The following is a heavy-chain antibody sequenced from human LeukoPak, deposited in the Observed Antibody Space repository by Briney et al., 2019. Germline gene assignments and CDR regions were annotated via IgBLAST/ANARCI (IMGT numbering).Heavy chain of an antibody. Sequence: GGSLRLSCAASGFTFSSYAMSWVRQAPGKGLEWVSAISGSGGSTYYADSVKGRFTISRDNSKNTLYLQMNSLRAEDTAVYYCANDLGRNSVVVVAATEFDPWGQGTLVTVSS. CDR3: ANDLGRNSVVVVAATEFDP. J-gene: IGHJ5*02. D-gene: IGHD2-15*01. CDR1: GFTFSSYA. V-gene: IGHV3-23*01. CDR2: ISGSGGST.